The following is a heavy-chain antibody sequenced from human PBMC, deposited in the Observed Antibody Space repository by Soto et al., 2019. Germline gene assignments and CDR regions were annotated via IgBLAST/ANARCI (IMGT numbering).Heavy chain of an antibody. J-gene: IGHJ3*02. CDR3: ARAGWHDAFDI. CDR2: IGTAGDT. V-gene: IGHV3-13*01. CDR1: GFTFSSYD. D-gene: IGHD6-19*01. Sequence: GGSKRLSCAASGFTFSSYDMHWVRQATGKGLEWVSAIGTAGDTYYPGSVKGRFTISRENAKNSLYLQMNSLRAGDTAVYYCARAGWHDAFDIWGQGTMVTVSS.